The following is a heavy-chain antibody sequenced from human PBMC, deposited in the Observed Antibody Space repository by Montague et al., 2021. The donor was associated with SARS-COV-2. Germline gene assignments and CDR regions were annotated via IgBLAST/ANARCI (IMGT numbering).Heavy chain of an antibody. CDR2: ISDSGST. J-gene: IGHJ6*02. Sequence: SETLSLTCSVSGTSITSYYWNWIRQPPGKGLEWIGYISDSGSTNYSPSLKSRVTMSVDTSKNQMSLKLTSVTAADTAVYYCARGCLSYFGAGSPCYGMDVWGQGTTVTVSS. D-gene: IGHD3-10*01. CDR3: ARGCLSYFGAGSPCYGMDV. CDR1: GTSITSYY. V-gene: IGHV4-59*01.